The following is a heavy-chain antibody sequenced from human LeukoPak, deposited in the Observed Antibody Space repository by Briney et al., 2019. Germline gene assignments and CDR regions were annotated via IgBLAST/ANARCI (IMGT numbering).Heavy chain of an antibody. CDR1: GYSISSGYY. Sequence: SETLSHTCTVSGYSISSGYYWGWIRQPPGKGLEWIGSIYHSGSTYYNPSLKSRVTISVDTSKNQFSLKLSSVTAADTAVYYCAGPEPSFGVVYRDAFDIWGQGTMVTVSS. J-gene: IGHJ3*02. CDR2: IYHSGST. V-gene: IGHV4-38-2*02. CDR3: AGPEPSFGVVYRDAFDI. D-gene: IGHD3-3*01.